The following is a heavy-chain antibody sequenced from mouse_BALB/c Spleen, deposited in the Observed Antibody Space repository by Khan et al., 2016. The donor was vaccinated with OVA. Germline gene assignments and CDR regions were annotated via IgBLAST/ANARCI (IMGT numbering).Heavy chain of an antibody. CDR1: GYTFSSYW. CDR2: ILPGSLSI. CDR3: ARGGYGGFAD. J-gene: IGHJ3*01. Sequence: QVQLQQSGADLMKPGASVKISCKAIGYTFSSYWIEWVKQRPGHGLEWIGDILPGSLSINYNEKFKDKATFTANTSSNTAYMQLSSLTSEDSAVYHCARGGYGGFADWGQGTLVTVSA. D-gene: IGHD2-2*01. V-gene: IGHV1-9*01.